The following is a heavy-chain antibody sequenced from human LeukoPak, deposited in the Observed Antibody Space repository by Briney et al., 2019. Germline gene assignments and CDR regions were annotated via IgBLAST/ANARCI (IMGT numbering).Heavy chain of an antibody. J-gene: IGHJ4*02. CDR3: AKGRYGSGSYQDY. Sequence: GRSLRLSCAASGFTFDDYAMHWVRQAPGKGLEWVSGISWNSGSIGYADSVKGRFTNSRDNAKNSLYLQMNSLRAEDTALYYCAKGRYGSGSYQDYWGQGTLVTVSS. V-gene: IGHV3-9*01. CDR2: ISWNSGSI. D-gene: IGHD3-10*01. CDR1: GFTFDDYA.